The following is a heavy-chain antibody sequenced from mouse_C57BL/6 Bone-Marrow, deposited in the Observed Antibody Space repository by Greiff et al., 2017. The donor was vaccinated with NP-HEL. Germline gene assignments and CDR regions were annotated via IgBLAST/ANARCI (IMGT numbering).Heavy chain of an antibody. Sequence: QVQLQQSGAELVKPGASVKMSCKASGYTFTSYWITWVKQRPGQGLEWIGDIYPGSVSTNYNEKFTSKATLTVDTSSSTAYMQLSSLTSEDSAVYYCARRGYFDVWGTGTTVTVSS. CDR2: IYPGSVST. V-gene: IGHV1-55*01. CDR3: ARRGYFDV. CDR1: GYTFTSYW. J-gene: IGHJ1*03.